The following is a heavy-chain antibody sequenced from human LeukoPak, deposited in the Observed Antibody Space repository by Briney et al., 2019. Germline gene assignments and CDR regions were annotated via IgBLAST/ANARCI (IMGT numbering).Heavy chain of an antibody. CDR2: IYHSGST. J-gene: IGHJ4*02. CDR3: ARAVGGITIFGVVVVPDY. D-gene: IGHD3-3*01. Sequence: SETLSLTCTVSGGSISSGGYYWSWIRQPPGKGLEWIGYIYHSGSTYYNPSLKSRVTVSVDRSKNQLSLKLSSVTAADTAVYYCARAVGGITIFGVVVVPDYWGQGTLVTVSS. CDR1: GGSISSGGYY. V-gene: IGHV4-30-2*01.